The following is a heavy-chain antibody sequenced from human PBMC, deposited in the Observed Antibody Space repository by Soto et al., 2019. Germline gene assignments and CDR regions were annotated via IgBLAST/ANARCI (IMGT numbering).Heavy chain of an antibody. CDR1: GFTFSSYA. J-gene: IGHJ5*02. V-gene: IGHV3-23*01. Sequence: GGSLRLSCASSGFTFSSYAMSWARQPPGKGLEWVTAISGSGGSTYYADSVKGRFTISRDNSKNTLYLQMNILRAADTAVYNCAKAAGWSQRSNWFDLWGQGT. CDR3: AKAAGWSQRSNWFDL. D-gene: IGHD6-19*01. CDR2: ISGSGGST.